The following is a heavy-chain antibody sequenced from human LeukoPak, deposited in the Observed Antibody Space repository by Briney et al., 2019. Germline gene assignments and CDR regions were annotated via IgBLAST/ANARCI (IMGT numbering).Heavy chain of an antibody. Sequence: PGGSLRLSCAASGFTFSSYTMHWVRQAPGKGLGWVSAISGSGGSTYYADSVKGRFTISRDNSKNTVYLQMNTLRAEDTAVYYCAKDYPLDYWGQGALVTVSS. CDR3: AKDYPLDY. CDR2: ISGSGGST. CDR1: GFTFSSYT. V-gene: IGHV3-23*01. J-gene: IGHJ4*02.